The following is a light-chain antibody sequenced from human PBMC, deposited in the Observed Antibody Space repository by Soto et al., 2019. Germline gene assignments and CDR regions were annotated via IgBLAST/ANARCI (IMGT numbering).Light chain of an antibody. CDR1: QNISKK. J-gene: IGKJ1*01. CDR3: QQYGSLWT. CDR2: GAS. V-gene: IGKV3-20*01. Sequence: EIVLTQSPGTLSLSPGERATLSCRASQNISKKLAWYQQKPGQAPRLLIYGASTRATGIPDRFSGSGSGTDFTLTISRLEPEDFAVYYCQQYGSLWTFGQGTKVDIK.